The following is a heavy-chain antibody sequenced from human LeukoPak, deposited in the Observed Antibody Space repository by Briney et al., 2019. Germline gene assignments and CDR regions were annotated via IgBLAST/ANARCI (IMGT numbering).Heavy chain of an antibody. CDR3: ARGFKQYYYDSSAGLKDAFDI. J-gene: IGHJ3*02. CDR2: MNPNSGNT. Sequence: GASVKVSCEASGYTFTSYDINWVRQATGQGLEWMGWMNPNSGNTGYAQKFQGRVTMTRNTSINTAYMELSSLRSEDTAVYYCARGFKQYYYDSSAGLKDAFDIWGQGTMVTVSS. V-gene: IGHV1-8*01. CDR1: GYTFTSYD. D-gene: IGHD3-22*01.